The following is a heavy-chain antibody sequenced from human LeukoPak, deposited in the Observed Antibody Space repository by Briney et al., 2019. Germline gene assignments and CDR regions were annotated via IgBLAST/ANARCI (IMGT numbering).Heavy chain of an antibody. CDR2: INSDSGFT. D-gene: IGHD3-9*01. CDR3: ARNFDMKGFDP. CDR1: GYTFTGYY. Sequence: VASVKVSCKASGYTFTGYYMNWVRQAPGQGLEWMGWINSDSGFTKYAQKFQGRVTMTRDTSITTVCMDLTRLTSDDTAVYYCARNFDMKGFDPWGQGTLVTVSS. J-gene: IGHJ5*02. V-gene: IGHV1-2*02.